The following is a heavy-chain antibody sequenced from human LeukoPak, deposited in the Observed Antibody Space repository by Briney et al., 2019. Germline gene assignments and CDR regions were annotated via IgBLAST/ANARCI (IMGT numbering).Heavy chain of an antibody. J-gene: IGHJ4*02. V-gene: IGHV4-59*01. CDR3: ARNRLWFGEGTFDY. CDR1: GGSISSYY. Sequence: PSETLSLTCTVSGGSISSYYWSWIRQPPGKGLEWIGYIYYSGSTNYNPSLKSRVTISVDTSKNQFSLKLSSVTAADTAVYYCARNRLWFGEGTFDYWGQGTLVTVSS. CDR2: IYYSGST. D-gene: IGHD3-10*01.